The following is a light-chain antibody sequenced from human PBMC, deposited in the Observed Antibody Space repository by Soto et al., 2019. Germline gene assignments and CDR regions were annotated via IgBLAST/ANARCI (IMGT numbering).Light chain of an antibody. V-gene: IGLV1-44*01. CDR1: SSNIESNT. J-gene: IGLJ3*02. CDR2: SNN. Sequence: QSVLTQPPSASGTPGQRVTISCSGSSSNIESNTVTWYQQLPGTAPKLVIYSNNQRPSGVPDRFSGSKSGTSASLAISGLQSEDEADYYCAAWDDSLNGRVFGGGTKLTVL. CDR3: AAWDDSLNGRV.